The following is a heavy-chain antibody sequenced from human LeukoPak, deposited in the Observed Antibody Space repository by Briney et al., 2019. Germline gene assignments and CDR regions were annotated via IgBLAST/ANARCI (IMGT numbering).Heavy chain of an antibody. V-gene: IGHV3-53*01. J-gene: IGHJ4*02. CDR2: IYAGGST. CDR1: GFTVSSNY. D-gene: IGHD6-13*01. CDR3: ARAGDSSSWTLFDY. Sequence: PGGSLRLSCAASGFTVSSNYMSWVRQAPGKGLEWVSVIYAGGSTFYADSVKGRFTISRDNSKNTLHLQMNTLRAEDTAVYYCARAGDSSSWTLFDYWGQGTLVTVSS.